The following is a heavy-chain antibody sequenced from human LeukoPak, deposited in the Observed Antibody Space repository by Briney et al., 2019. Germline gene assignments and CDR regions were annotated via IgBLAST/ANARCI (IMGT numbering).Heavy chain of an antibody. D-gene: IGHD2-2*01. CDR2: INHSGST. J-gene: IGHJ5*02. Sequence: PSETLSLTCAVYGGSFSGYYWSWIRQPPGKGLEWIGEINHSGSTNYNPSLKSRVTISVGTSKNQFSLKLSSVTAADTAVYYCARGHIVVVPAASKVYNWFDPWGQGTLVTVSS. CDR1: GGSFSGYY. CDR3: ARGHIVVVPAASKVYNWFDP. V-gene: IGHV4-34*01.